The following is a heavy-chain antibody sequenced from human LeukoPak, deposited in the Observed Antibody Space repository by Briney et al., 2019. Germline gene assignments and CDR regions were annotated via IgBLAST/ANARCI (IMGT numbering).Heavy chain of an antibody. CDR3: ARGQLFTYYDILPYTY. CDR1: GYTFTGYY. J-gene: IGHJ4*02. Sequence: GASVKVSCKASGYTFTGYYMHWVRQAPGQGLEWMGWVNPNSGGTNYAQKFQGRVTMTRDTSISTAYMELSRLRSDDTAVYYCARGQLFTYYDILPYTYWGQGTLVTVSS. CDR2: VNPNSGGT. D-gene: IGHD3-9*01. V-gene: IGHV1-2*02.